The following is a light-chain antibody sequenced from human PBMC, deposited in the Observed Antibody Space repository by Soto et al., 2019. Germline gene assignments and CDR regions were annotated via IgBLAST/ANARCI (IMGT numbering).Light chain of an antibody. V-gene: IGLV2-14*01. J-gene: IGLJ2*01. CDR1: SSDVGGYNY. CDR2: EVT. Sequence: QSVLTQPASVSGSPGQSITISCTGTSSDVGGYNYVSWYQQHPGKAPKLMIYEVTNRPSRVSNRFSGSKSGNTASLTISGLQAEDETHYYCSSYTSSSTVVFGGGTQLTVL. CDR3: SSYTSSSTVV.